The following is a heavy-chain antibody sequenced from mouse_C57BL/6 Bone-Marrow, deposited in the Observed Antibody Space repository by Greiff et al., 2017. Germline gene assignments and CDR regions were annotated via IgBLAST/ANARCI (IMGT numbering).Heavy chain of an antibody. CDR2: FHPNSGST. CDR3: ASGGAYDYDGIYYAMDY. J-gene: IGHJ4*01. CDR1: GYTFTSYW. V-gene: IGHV1-64*01. Sequence: VQLQQPGAELVKPGASVKLSCKASGYTFTSYWMHWVKQRPGQGLEWIGMFHPNSGSTNYNEKFKSKATLTVDKSSSTAYMQLSSLTSEDSAVYYCASGGAYDYDGIYYAMDYWGQGTSVTVSS. D-gene: IGHD2-4*01.